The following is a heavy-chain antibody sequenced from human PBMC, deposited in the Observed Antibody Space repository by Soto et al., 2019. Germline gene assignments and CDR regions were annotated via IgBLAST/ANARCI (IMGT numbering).Heavy chain of an antibody. J-gene: IGHJ6*03. CDR2: INDSGNS. Sequence: QVQLQQWGAGLLKPSETLSLTCAVYGGSFSGYQWSWIRQTPGKGLEWIGEINDSGNSNYNPSLKTRVTIFLDTAKKHIALQLSSLTAASSAVDYCARGLILWCGELSRRGGSYYSVGVWGTGTAVTVSS. CDR1: GGSFSGYQ. V-gene: IGHV4-34*01. CDR3: ARGLILWCGELSRRGGSYYSVGV. D-gene: IGHD3-10*01.